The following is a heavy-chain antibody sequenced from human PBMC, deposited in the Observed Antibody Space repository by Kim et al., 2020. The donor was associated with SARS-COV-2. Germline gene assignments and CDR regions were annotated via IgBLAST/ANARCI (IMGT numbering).Heavy chain of an antibody. Sequence: SETLSLTCTVSGGSIGSNTYYWGWIRQPPGKGLEWIGSFLYSGSTYYNPSLKSRVTISVDTSNNQFSLKLSSVTAADTAVYYCATSYRAVAGNWGQGTLV. CDR2: FLYSGST. D-gene: IGHD6-19*01. CDR3: ATSYRAVAGN. J-gene: IGHJ4*02. CDR1: GGSIGSNTYY. V-gene: IGHV4-39*01.